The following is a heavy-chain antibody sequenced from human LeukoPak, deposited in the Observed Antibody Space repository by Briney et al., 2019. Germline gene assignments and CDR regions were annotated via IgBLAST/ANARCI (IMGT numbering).Heavy chain of an antibody. D-gene: IGHD2-15*01. Sequence: ASVKVSCKASGYTFTGYYMHWVRQAPGQGLEWMGWINPNSGGTNYAQTFQGRVTMTRDTPISTAYIELSRLRSDDTAVYYCARVRKMVGSAFDIWGQGKMVTVSS. J-gene: IGHJ3*02. CDR3: ARVRKMVGSAFDI. CDR2: INPNSGGT. V-gene: IGHV1-2*02. CDR1: GYTFTGYY.